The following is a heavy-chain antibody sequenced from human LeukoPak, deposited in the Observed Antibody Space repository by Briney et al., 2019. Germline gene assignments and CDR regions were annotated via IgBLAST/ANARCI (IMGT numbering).Heavy chain of an antibody. Sequence: PGGSLRLSCAASGFTFSSYSMNWVRQAPGKGLEGVSSISSSSSYIYYADSVKGRFTISRDNAKNSLYLQMNSLRAEDTAVYYCARRYCSGGSCYSDFDYWGQGTLVNVSS. V-gene: IGHV3-21*01. CDR3: ARRYCSGGSCYSDFDY. CDR1: GFTFSSYS. D-gene: IGHD2-15*01. CDR2: ISSSSSYI. J-gene: IGHJ4*02.